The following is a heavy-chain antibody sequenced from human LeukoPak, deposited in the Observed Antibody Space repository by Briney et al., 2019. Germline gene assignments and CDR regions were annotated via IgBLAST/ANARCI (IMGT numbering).Heavy chain of an antibody. V-gene: IGHV3-7*01. J-gene: IGHJ5*02. CDR2: IKQDGSEK. CDR1: GFTFSSYW. CDR3: ARHDYSNYLNWFDP. Sequence: GGSLRLSCAASGFTFSSYWMSWVHQAPGKGLEWVANIKQDGSEKYYVDSVKGRFTISRDNAKNSLYLQMNSLRAEDTAVYYCARHDYSNYLNWFDPWGQGTLVTVSS. D-gene: IGHD4-11*01.